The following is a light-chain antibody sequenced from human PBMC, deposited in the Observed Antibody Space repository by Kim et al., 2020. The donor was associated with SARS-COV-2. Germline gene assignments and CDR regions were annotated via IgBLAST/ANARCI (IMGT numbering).Light chain of an antibody. Sequence: SYELTQPPSVSVSPGQTASITCSGDKLGDKYACWYQQKPGQCPVLVIYQDTKRPSGIPERFSGSNSGNTATLTISETQAMDEADYYCQAWDSSTVVFGGGTQLTVL. V-gene: IGLV3-1*01. CDR3: QAWDSSTVV. CDR2: QDT. J-gene: IGLJ2*01. CDR1: KLGDKY.